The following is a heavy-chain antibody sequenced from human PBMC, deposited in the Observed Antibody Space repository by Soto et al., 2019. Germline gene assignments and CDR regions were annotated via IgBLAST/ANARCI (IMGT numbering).Heavy chain of an antibody. Sequence: ASVKVSCKTSGYTFTGYYIHWVRQAPGQGLEWLGWINPNSGGTNYAQKFQGWVTMTRDTSISTAYMELSRLRSDDTAVYYCARDGAGVRGESYYGMDVWGQGTTVTVSS. V-gene: IGHV1-2*04. D-gene: IGHD3-10*01. J-gene: IGHJ6*02. CDR2: INPNSGGT. CDR3: ARDGAGVRGESYYGMDV. CDR1: GYTFTGYY.